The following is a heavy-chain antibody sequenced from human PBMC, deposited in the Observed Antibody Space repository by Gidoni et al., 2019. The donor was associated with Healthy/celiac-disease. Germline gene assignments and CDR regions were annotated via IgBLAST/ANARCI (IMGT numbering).Heavy chain of an antibody. J-gene: IGHJ6*02. CDR3: ARHGTTSVVVAATPSYYYGMDV. Sequence: EVQLVQSGAEVKKPGESLKISCKGSGYSFTSYWIGWVRQMPGKGLEWMGIIYPGDSDTRYSPSFQGQVTISADKSISTAYLQWSSLKASDTAMYYCARHGTTSVVVAATPSYYYGMDVWGQGTTVTVSS. V-gene: IGHV5-51*01. D-gene: IGHD2-15*01. CDR1: GYSFTSYW. CDR2: IYPGDSDT.